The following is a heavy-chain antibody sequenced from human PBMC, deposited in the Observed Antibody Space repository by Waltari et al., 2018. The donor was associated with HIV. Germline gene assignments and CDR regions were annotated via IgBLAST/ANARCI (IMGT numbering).Heavy chain of an antibody. Sequence: QVQRVQSGAAVKTPGASVQVSCKVSGSTLLELSIPWGRQAPGKGLEWMGGFDPEDGETIYAQKFQGRVTMTEDTSTDTAYMELSSLRSEDTAVYYCATAMVRGVNVFYYYGMDVWGQGTTVTVSS. J-gene: IGHJ6*02. D-gene: IGHD3-10*01. CDR2: FDPEDGET. V-gene: IGHV1-24*01. CDR3: ATAMVRGVNVFYYYGMDV. CDR1: GSTLLELS.